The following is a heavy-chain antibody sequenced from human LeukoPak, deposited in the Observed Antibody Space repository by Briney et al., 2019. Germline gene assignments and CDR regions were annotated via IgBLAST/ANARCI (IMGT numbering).Heavy chain of an antibody. CDR2: IYYSGIT. CDR3: ARHGGALPLDQYYFDY. D-gene: IGHD3-16*01. J-gene: IGHJ4*02. CDR1: GGSISSSSYY. V-gene: IGHV4-39*01. Sequence: SETLSLXCTVSGGSISSSSYYWGWSRQPPGKGLEWIGSIYYSGITYYNPSLKSRVTISVDTSKNQFSLKLSSVTAADTAVYYCARHGGALPLDQYYFDYWGQGTLVTVSS.